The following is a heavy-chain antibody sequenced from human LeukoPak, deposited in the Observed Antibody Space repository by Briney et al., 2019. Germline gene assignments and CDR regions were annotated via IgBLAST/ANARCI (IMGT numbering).Heavy chain of an antibody. Sequence: SETLSLTCTVSGGSISSYHWSWIRQPPGKGLQWIGFIYSSGSTYYNPSLRSRVTISVDTSKNQFSLKLGSVTAADTAVYYCARHFRDSGFDMWGQGTMVTVSS. J-gene: IGHJ3*02. CDR3: ARHFRDSGFDM. CDR1: GGSISSYH. D-gene: IGHD1-1*01. V-gene: IGHV4-59*08. CDR2: IYSSGST.